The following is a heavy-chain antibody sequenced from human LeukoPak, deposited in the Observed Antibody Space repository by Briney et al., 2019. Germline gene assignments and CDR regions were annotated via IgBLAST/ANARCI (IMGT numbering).Heavy chain of an antibody. CDR1: GGTFSSYA. CDR3: ARVQWDCSSTSCPPYYYYYMDV. D-gene: IGHD2-2*01. J-gene: IGHJ6*03. Sequence: SVKVSCKASGGTFSSYAISWVRQAPGQGLEWMGGIIPIFGTASYAQKFQGRVTITTDESTSTAYMELSSLRSEDTAVYYCARVQWDCSSTSCPPYYYYYMDVWGKGTTVTVSS. V-gene: IGHV1-69*05. CDR2: IIPIFGTA.